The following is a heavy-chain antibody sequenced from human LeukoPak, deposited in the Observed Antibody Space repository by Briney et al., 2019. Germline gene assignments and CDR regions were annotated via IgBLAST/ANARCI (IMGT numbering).Heavy chain of an antibody. CDR1: GYTFTGYY. Sequence: EASVKVSCKASGYTFTGYYMHWVRQAPGQGLEWMGWINPNSGGTNYAQKFQGRVTMTKDTSISTAYMELSRLRSDDTAVYYCAIGAYYYDSSGPWDYWGQGTLVTVSS. V-gene: IGHV1-2*02. CDR3: AIGAYYYDSSGPWDY. D-gene: IGHD3-22*01. CDR2: INPNSGGT. J-gene: IGHJ4*02.